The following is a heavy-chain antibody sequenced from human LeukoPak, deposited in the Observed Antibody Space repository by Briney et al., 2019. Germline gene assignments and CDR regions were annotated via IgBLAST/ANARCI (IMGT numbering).Heavy chain of an antibody. CDR2: INTDGSSA. CDR3: AREMDIAMVFDY. CDR1: GFAFSGYR. D-gene: IGHD5-18*01. V-gene: IGHV3-74*01. Sequence: GGSLRLSCAASGFAFSGYRMHWVRQAPGKGLVWVSRINTDGSSAWYADSVKGRFTISRDNAKNTLYLQMNSLRAEDTALYYCAREMDIAMVFDYWGQGTMVTVSS. J-gene: IGHJ4*02.